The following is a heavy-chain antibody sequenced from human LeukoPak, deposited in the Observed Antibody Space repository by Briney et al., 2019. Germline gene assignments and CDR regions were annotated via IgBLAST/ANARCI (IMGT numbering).Heavy chain of an antibody. D-gene: IGHD3-22*01. V-gene: IGHV1-2*02. J-gene: IGHJ4*02. CDR3: ARVRTMIVTLDY. Sequence: ASVKVSCKASGYTFTDRYLHWVRQAPGQGLEWMGWINPKSGVTSYAQNFQGRVTMTRDTSINTAYMELSRLRSDDTAVYYCARVRTMIVTLDYWGQGTLVTVSS. CDR2: INPKSGVT. CDR1: GYTFTDRY.